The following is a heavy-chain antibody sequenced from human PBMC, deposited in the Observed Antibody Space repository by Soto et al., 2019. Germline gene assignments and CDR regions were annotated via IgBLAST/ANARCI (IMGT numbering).Heavy chain of an antibody. D-gene: IGHD1-1*01. CDR2: VSPKSGNT. Sequence: QIQLVQSGAEVKKPGASVKVSCKASGYNFFDYGVSWVRQAPGQGLEWMGGVSPKSGNTDYARKVQGRVTITTDISTSTAYMELRGLISDDTGVYYCARGRTVSSIGPLRVWGQGTLVSVSS. CDR1: GYNFFDYG. J-gene: IGHJ1*01. CDR3: ARGRTVSSIGPLRV. V-gene: IGHV1-18*01.